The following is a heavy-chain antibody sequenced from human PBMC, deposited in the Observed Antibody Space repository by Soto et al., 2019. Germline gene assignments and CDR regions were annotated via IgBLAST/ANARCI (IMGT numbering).Heavy chain of an antibody. CDR1: GGTFSSYA. Sequence: ASVKVSCKASGGTFSSYAISWVRQAPGQGLEWMGGIIPIFGTANYAQKFQGRVTITADESTSTAYMELSSLRSEDTAVYYCARGPDYYDRSVRGGVGEKYYFDYWGQGTLVTVSS. V-gene: IGHV1-69*13. CDR2: IIPIFGTA. J-gene: IGHJ4*02. D-gene: IGHD3-22*01. CDR3: ARGPDYYDRSVRGGVGEKYYFDY.